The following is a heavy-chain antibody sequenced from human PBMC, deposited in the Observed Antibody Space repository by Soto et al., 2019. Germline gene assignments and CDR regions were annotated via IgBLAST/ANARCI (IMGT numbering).Heavy chain of an antibody. D-gene: IGHD3-22*01. CDR2: IDPSDSYT. CDR1: GYSFTSYW. Sequence: PGESLKISCKGSGYSFTSYWISWVRQMPGKGLEWMGRIDPSDSYTNYSPSFQGHVTISADKSISTAYLQWSSLKASDTAMYYCARHRRYYYDSSGYLDYCGQGTQVTVSS. V-gene: IGHV5-10-1*01. J-gene: IGHJ4*02. CDR3: ARHRRYYYDSSGYLDY.